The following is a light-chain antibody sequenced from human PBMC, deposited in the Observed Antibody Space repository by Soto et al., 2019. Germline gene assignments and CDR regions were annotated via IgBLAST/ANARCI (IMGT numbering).Light chain of an antibody. Sequence: QSVLSQPPSASGAPGQRVTISCSGSRYNIGVNNVTWYQQLPRAAPKLLSHTNDQRPSGVPDRISAAKSGTSASLAISGLQSEDEADYYCAAWDDSLDGYVFGTGTKLTVL. CDR3: AAWDDSLDGYV. CDR1: RYNIGVNN. J-gene: IGLJ1*01. V-gene: IGLV1-44*01. CDR2: TND.